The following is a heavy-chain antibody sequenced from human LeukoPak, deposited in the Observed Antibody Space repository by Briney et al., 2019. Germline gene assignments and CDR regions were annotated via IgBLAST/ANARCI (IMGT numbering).Heavy chain of an antibody. CDR1: GGSFSGYY. CDR2: INHSGST. Sequence: KPSETLSLTCAVYGGSFSGYYWSWIRQPPGKGLEWIGEINHSGSTNYNPSLKSRVTISVDTSKNQFSLKLSSVTAADTAVYYCARMPSFFRDSSWLDYWGQGTLVTVSS. CDR3: ARMPSFFRDSSWLDY. J-gene: IGHJ4*02. V-gene: IGHV4-34*01. D-gene: IGHD6-13*01.